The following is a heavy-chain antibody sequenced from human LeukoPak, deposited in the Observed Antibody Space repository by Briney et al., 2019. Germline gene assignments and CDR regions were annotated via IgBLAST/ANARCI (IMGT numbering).Heavy chain of an antibody. D-gene: IGHD3-10*01. CDR1: GGSISSGTYY. J-gene: IGHJ6*03. CDR3: ARVYGSGSYYNGYYYYYMDV. CDR2: IYHSGST. V-gene: IGHV4-39*07. Sequence: SETLSLTCTVSGGSISSGTYYWAWIRQPPGKGLEWIGTIYHSGSTYYNPSLKSRFTISVDTAKNQFSLNLTSLTAADTAVYYCARVYGSGSYYNGYYYYYMDVWGKGTTVTISS.